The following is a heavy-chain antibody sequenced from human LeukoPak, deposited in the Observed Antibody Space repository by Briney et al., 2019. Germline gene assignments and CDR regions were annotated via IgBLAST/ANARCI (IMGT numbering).Heavy chain of an antibody. CDR1: GFTFDDYG. J-gene: IGHJ3*01. CDR3: ARISSSNWYNERGAFDV. D-gene: IGHD6-13*01. CDR2: FFLKGST. V-gene: IGHV4-38-2*01. Sequence: GSLRLSCAASGFTFDDYGMSWVRHAPGKGLEWIGSFFLKGSTYYNPSLKSRVTISVDTSKNQFSLKLRSVTAADTAVYYCARISSSNWYNERGAFDVWGQGTMVTVSS.